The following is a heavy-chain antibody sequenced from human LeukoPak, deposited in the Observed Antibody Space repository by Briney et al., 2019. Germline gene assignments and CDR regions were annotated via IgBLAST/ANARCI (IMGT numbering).Heavy chain of an antibody. V-gene: IGHV3-64*02. D-gene: IGHD6-13*01. CDR1: GFTFSGHT. J-gene: IGHJ4*02. Sequence: GGPLRLSCVGSGFTFSGHTMHWVRQAPGKGLEYVSAITSNGGSTYYADSVKGRFTISRDNSKNTLYLQMGSLRVEDMAVYYCARAPRWQQLIPGYFDQWGQGTLVTVSS. CDR2: ITSNGGST. CDR3: ARAPRWQQLIPGYFDQ.